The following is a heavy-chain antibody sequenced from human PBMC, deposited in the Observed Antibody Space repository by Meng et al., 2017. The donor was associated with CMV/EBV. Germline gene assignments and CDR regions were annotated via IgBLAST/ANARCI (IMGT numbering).Heavy chain of an antibody. CDR2: IYHSGST. CDR3: ARQVEIVGATAFDY. D-gene: IGHD1-26*01. Sequence: GSLRLSCAVSGGSFSSTNWWSWVRQPPGKGLEWIGEIYHSGSTNYNSSLKNRVTISVDKSKNQFSLNLTSVTAADTAVYYCARQVEIVGATAFDYWGQGTLVTVSS. V-gene: IGHV4-4*02. CDR1: GGSFSSTNW. J-gene: IGHJ4*02.